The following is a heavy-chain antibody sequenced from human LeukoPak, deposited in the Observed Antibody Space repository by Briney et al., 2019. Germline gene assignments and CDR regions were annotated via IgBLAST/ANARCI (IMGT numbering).Heavy chain of an antibody. V-gene: IGHV3-21*01. J-gene: IGHJ4*02. D-gene: IGHD1-14*01. CDR2: ISSSSSYI. Sequence: GGSLRLSCAASGFTFSSYSMNWVRQAPGKGPEWVSSISSSSSYIYYADSVKGRFTISRDNAKNSLYLQMNSLRAEDTAVYYCARDSTDPYFGYWGQGTLVTVSS. CDR3: ARDSTDPYFGY. CDR1: GFTFSSYS.